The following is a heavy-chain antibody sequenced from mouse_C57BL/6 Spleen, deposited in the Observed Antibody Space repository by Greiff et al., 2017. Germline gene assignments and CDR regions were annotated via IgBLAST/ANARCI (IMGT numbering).Heavy chain of an antibody. CDR3: TRETVVATSDY. Sequence: LQESGAELVRPGASVTLSCKASGYTFTDYEMHWVKQTPVHGLEWIGAIDPETGGTAYNQKFKGKAILTADKSSSTAYMELRSLTSEDSAVYYCTRETVVATSDYWGQGTTLTVSS. D-gene: IGHD1-1*01. CDR1: GYTFTDYE. J-gene: IGHJ2*01. CDR2: IDPETGGT. V-gene: IGHV1-15*01.